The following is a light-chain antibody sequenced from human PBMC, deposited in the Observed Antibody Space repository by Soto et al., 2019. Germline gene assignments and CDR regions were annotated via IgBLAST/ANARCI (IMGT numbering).Light chain of an antibody. CDR3: QQYYSFPLT. Sequence: DIQMTQSPSSLSASVGDRVTITCRASQGIRNDLGWFQQKPGKAPELLIYAASTLQSGVPSRFSGSGSGTDFTLTISCLQSEDFATYYCQQYYSFPLTFGGGTKVDNK. J-gene: IGKJ4*01. CDR1: QGIRND. V-gene: IGKV1-17*01. CDR2: AAS.